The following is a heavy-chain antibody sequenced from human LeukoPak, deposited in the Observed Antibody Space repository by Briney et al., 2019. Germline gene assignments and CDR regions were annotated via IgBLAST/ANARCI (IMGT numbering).Heavy chain of an antibody. CDR1: GGSFSGYY. CDR2: INHSGST. Sequence: PSETLSLTCAVYGGSFSGYYWSWIRQPPGKGLEWIGEINHSGSTNYNPSLKSRVTISVDTSKNQFSLMLSSVTAADTAVYYCARGSFVVVVAATQLYWYFDLWGRGTLVTVSS. V-gene: IGHV4-34*01. D-gene: IGHD2-15*01. J-gene: IGHJ2*01. CDR3: ARGSFVVVVAATQLYWYFDL.